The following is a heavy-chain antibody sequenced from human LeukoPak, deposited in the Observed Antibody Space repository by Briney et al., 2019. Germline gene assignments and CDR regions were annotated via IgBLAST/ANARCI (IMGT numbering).Heavy chain of an antibody. CDR2: IKSKTDGGTT. CDR3: TTAPSGFWSGLILDWFDP. J-gene: IGHJ5*02. D-gene: IGHD3-3*01. Sequence: GGSLRLSCAASGFTFSNAWMSWVRQAPGKGLEWVGRIKSKTDGGTTDYAAPVKGRFTISRDDSKNTLYLQMNSLKTEDTAVYYCTTAPSGFWSGLILDWFDPWGQGTLVTVSS. V-gene: IGHV3-15*01. CDR1: GFTFSNAW.